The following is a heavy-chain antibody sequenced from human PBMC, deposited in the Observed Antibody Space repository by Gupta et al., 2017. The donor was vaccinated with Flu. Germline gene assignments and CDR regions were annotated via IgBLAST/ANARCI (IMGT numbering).Heavy chain of an antibody. CDR1: GLTFISYA. CDR2: ISGTGSTT. Sequence: EVQLLESGGGLVQPGGSLRLSCATSGLTFISYAMSWVRQAPGKGLEWVSAISGTGSTTYYADSVKGRFTITGDNSKSTLYKQMNSLRAEDTAVYYCVKDMRFWGQGTLVTVSS. V-gene: IGHV3-23*01. D-gene: IGHD2-2*01. J-gene: IGHJ4*02. CDR3: VKDMRF.